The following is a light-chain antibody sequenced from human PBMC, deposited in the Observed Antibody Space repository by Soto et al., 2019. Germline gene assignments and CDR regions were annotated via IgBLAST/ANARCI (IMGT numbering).Light chain of an antibody. J-gene: IGKJ2*01. CDR2: GAS. CDR3: QQYGSSPYT. CDR1: QSVSSSC. V-gene: IGKV3-20*01. Sequence: EIVLTQSPGTLSLSPGERATLSCRASQSVSSSCLAWYQQKPGQAPRLLIYGASSRAAGIPDRFSGSGSATDFTLTISRLEPEDFAVYYCQQYGSSPYTFGQGTKLEIK.